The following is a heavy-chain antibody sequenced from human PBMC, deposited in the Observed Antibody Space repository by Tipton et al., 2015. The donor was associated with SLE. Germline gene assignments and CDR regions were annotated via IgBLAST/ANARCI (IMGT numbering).Heavy chain of an antibody. J-gene: IGHJ6*02. D-gene: IGHD4-17*01. CDR1: GGSISSSSYY. Sequence: TLSLTCTVSGGSISSSSYYWGWIRQPPGKGLEWIGSIYYSGSTYYNPSLKSRVTISVDTSKNQFSLKLSSVTAADTAVYYCARDGGYGDYDGPGVYYGMDVWGQGTTVTVSS. CDR2: IYYSGST. V-gene: IGHV4-39*07. CDR3: ARDGGYGDYDGPGVYYGMDV.